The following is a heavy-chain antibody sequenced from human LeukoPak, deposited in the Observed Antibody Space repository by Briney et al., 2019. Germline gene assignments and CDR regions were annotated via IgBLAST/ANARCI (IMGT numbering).Heavy chain of an antibody. CDR3: ARAHYSSSSALDY. D-gene: IGHD6-6*01. CDR1: GGSISSSSYY. CDR2: IYYSGST. Sequence: SEALSLTCTVSGGSISSSSYYRGWIRQPPGKGLEWIGYIYYSGSTYYNPSLKSRVTISVDTSKNQFSLKLSSVTAADTAVYYCARAHYSSSSALDYWGQGTLVTVSS. V-gene: IGHV4-31*03. J-gene: IGHJ4*02.